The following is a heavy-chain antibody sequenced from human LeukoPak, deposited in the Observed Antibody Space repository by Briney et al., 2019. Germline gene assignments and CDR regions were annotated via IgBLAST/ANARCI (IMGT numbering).Heavy chain of an antibody. CDR3: AKDPYNTAVANTNGWFDP. CDR1: GFTFSCYA. J-gene: IGHJ5*02. CDR2: ISGSGGNT. D-gene: IGHD6-19*01. V-gene: IGHV3-23*01. Sequence: PGGSLRLSCAASGFTFSCYAMSWVRRAPGKGLEWVSSISGSGGNTYYAQSVKGRFTISRDNSENTLYLQMDTLRADDTALYFCAKDPYNTAVANTNGWFDPWGQGTLVTVSS.